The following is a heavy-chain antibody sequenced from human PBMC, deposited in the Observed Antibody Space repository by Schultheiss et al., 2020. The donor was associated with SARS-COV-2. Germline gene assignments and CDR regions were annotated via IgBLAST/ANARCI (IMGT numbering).Heavy chain of an antibody. V-gene: IGHV4-4*07. D-gene: IGHD1-26*01. J-gene: IGHJ3*02. Sequence: SETLSLTCTVSGGSISSYYWSWIRQPAGKGLEWIGRIYTSGSTYYNPSLKSRVTISVDTSKNQFSLKLSSVTAADTAVYYCARHRRTSGRASAFDIWGQGTMVTVSS. CDR1: GGSISSYY. CDR2: IYTSGST. CDR3: ARHRRTSGRASAFDI.